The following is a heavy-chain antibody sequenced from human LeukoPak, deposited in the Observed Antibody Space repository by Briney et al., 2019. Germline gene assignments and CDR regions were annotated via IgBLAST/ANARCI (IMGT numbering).Heavy chain of an antibody. CDR3: ARQHCTNGVCYDSDY. Sequence: GESLKISCKGSGYSFTSYWIGWVRQMPGKGLEWMGIIYPGDSDTRYSPSFQGQVTISADKSISTAYLQWSSLKASDTAMYYCARQHCTNGVCYDSDYWGRETLATVSS. J-gene: IGHJ4*02. CDR1: GYSFTSYW. CDR2: IYPGDSDT. D-gene: IGHD2-8*01. V-gene: IGHV5-51*01.